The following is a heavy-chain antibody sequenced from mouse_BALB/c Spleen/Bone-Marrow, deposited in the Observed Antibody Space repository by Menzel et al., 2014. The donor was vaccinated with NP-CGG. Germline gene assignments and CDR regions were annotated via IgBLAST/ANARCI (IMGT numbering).Heavy chain of an antibody. Sequence: QVQLQQSGAELVKPGASVKLSCKATGYTFTSYYMYWVKQRPGQGLEWIGEFNPSNGGTNFSEKFKSKATLTVDKSSSTAYMQLSSLTSEDSAVYYCTREGDSPFAYWGQGTLVTVSA. V-gene: IGHV1S81*02. CDR1: GYTFTSYY. D-gene: IGHD2-13*01. CDR2: FNPSNGGT. CDR3: TREGDSPFAY. J-gene: IGHJ3*01.